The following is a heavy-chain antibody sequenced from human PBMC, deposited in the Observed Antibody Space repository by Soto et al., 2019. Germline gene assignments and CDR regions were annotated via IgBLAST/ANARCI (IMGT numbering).Heavy chain of an antibody. CDR1: GFTVSSNY. V-gene: IGHV3-53*04. CDR3: ARDTWASSWSLPDY. Sequence: PGGSLRLSCAASGFTVSSNYMSWVRQAPGKGLEWVSVIYSGGSTYYADSVKGRFTISRHNSKNTLYLQMNSLRAEDTAVYYCARDTWASSWSLPDYWGQGTLVTVSS. CDR2: IYSGGST. J-gene: IGHJ4*02. D-gene: IGHD6-13*01.